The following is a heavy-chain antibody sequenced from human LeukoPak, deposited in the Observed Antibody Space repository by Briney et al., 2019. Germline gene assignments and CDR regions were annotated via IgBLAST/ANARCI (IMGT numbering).Heavy chain of an antibody. V-gene: IGHV4-59*01. D-gene: IGHD6-13*01. CDR3: ARVAAAFTGYFQH. J-gene: IGHJ1*01. CDR2: IYYSGST. CDR1: GGSLSSYY. Sequence: SETPSLTCTVSGGSLSSYYWSWIRQPPGKGLEWIGYIYYSGSTNYNPSLKSRVTISVDTSKNQFSLKLSSVTAADTAVYYCARVAAAFTGYFQHWGQGTLVTVSS.